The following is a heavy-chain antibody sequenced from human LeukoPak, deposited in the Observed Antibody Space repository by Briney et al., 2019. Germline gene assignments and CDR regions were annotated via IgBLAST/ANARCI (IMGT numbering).Heavy chain of an antibody. CDR2: ISYDGSDK. CDR3: AKDGLSGSAQRYYFDY. J-gene: IGHJ4*02. D-gene: IGHD3-22*01. CDR1: GFTFSRYG. Sequence: GRSLRLSCAASGFTFSRYGMHWVRQAPGKGLEWVATISYDGSDKWYGDSVKGRFTISRDNSQNSLYLQMNSLRAEDTAVYYCAKDGLSGSAQRYYFDYRGQGTLVTVSS. V-gene: IGHV3-30*18.